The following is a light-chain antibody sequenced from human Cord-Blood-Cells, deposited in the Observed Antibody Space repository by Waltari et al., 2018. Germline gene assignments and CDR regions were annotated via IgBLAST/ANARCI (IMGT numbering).Light chain of an antibody. CDR2: QDS. CDR3: QAWDSSHVV. V-gene: IGLV3-1*01. CDR1: KLGDKY. Sequence: QPPSVSVSPGQTASITCSGDKLGDKYACWYQQKPGQSPVLVIYQDSKRPSGIPERFSGSNSGNTATLTISGTQAMDEADYYCQAWDSSHVVFGGGTKLTVL. J-gene: IGLJ2*01.